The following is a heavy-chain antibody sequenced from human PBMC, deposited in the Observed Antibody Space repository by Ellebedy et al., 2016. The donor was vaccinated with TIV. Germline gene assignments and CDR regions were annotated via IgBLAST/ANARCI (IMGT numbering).Heavy chain of an antibody. Sequence: SETLSLXXAVYGGSFSGYYWSWIRQPPGKGLEWIGEINHSGSTNYNPSLKSRVTISVDTSKNQFSLKLSSVTAADTAVYYCARGSGYCSSTSCSRWGYYYYYMDVWGKGTTVTVSS. D-gene: IGHD2-2*01. CDR3: ARGSGYCSSTSCSRWGYYYYYMDV. CDR2: INHSGST. J-gene: IGHJ6*03. V-gene: IGHV4-34*01. CDR1: GGSFSGYY.